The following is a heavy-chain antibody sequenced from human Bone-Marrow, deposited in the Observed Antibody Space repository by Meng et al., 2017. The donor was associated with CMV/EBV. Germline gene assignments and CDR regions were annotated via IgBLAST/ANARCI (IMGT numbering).Heavy chain of an antibody. CDR3: ARLREIGGVFAY. D-gene: IGHD2-15*01. V-gene: IGHV4-39*01. Sequence: SETLSLTCTVSGGSISSSGYYWAWIRQPPGKGLEWIGSIFYSGNTYYNPSLNSRVTISVDTSKNQFSLRLTSVTAADTTVYYCARLREIGGVFAYWGQGTLVTVSS. CDR1: GGSISSSGYY. J-gene: IGHJ4*02. CDR2: IFYSGNT.